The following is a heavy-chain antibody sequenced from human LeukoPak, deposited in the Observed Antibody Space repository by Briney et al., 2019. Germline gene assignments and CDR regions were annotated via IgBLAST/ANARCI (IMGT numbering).Heavy chain of an antibody. V-gene: IGHV1-2*02. CDR2: INPNSGGT. D-gene: IGHD3-22*01. CDR3: ARTAYYDSSGYYSIDY. CDR1: GYTFTGYY. Sequence: GASVKVSCKASGYTFTGYYMHWVRQATGQGLEWMGWINPNSGGTNYAQKFQGRVTMTRDTSISTAYMELSRLRSDDTAVYYCARTAYYDSSGYYSIDYWGQGTLVTVSS. J-gene: IGHJ4*02.